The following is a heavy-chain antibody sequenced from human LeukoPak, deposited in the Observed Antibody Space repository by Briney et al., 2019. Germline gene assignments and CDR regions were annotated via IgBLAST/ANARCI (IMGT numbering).Heavy chain of an antibody. V-gene: IGHV1-3*01. D-gene: IGHD6-19*01. CDR1: GYIFTSYA. CDR2: INAGNGNT. CDR3: ARVRRQWLEEFDLDY. J-gene: IGHJ4*02. Sequence: GASVKVSCKASGYIFTSYAINWVRQAPGQRLEWMGWINAGNGNTKYSQKFQGRVTITRDTSASTAYMELSSLRSEDTAVYYCARVRRQWLEEFDLDYWGQGTLVTVSS.